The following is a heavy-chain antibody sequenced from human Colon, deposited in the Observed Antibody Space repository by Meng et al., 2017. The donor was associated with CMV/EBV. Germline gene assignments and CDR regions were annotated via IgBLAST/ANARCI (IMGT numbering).Heavy chain of an antibody. Sequence: GESLKISCAASGFTFSAYTMSWVRQAPGKGPEWVSAIRGSGDKTSYADSVTGRFSISRDNAKSTLFLQINGLGADDTAVYYCAKNLFVPPAIMSVFAPNDYWGQGTLVTVSS. V-gene: IGHV3-23*01. J-gene: IGHJ4*02. CDR2: IRGSGDKT. D-gene: IGHD2-2*02. CDR1: GFTFSAYT. CDR3: AKNLFVPPAIMSVFAPNDY.